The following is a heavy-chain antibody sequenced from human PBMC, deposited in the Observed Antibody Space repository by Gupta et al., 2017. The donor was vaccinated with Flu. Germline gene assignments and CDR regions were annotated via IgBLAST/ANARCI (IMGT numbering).Heavy chain of an antibody. Sequence: QVHVVQSGPEVKKPGAPVKVSCKTSGYTFSSYGIAWVRQAPGQGLDWMGWISPQNGDTNYAQKFQGRVTMTTDKSTTTAYLELRSLRSDDTAVYYCARNKYSSAWEAFDYWGQGTLITVAS. J-gene: IGHJ4*02. CDR1: GYTFSSYG. D-gene: IGHD6-19*01. CDR2: ISPQNGDT. CDR3: ARNKYSSAWEAFDY. V-gene: IGHV1-18*01.